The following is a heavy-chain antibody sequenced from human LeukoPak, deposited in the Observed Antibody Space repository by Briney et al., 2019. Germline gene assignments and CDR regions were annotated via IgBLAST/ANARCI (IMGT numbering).Heavy chain of an antibody. V-gene: IGHV1-18*01. CDR3: ALGRIKIFGVVIMGDY. D-gene: IGHD3-3*01. Sequence: ASVKVSCKASGYTSTSYGISWVRQAPGQGLEWMGWISAYNGNTNYAQKLQGRVTMTTDTSTSTDYMELRGLRANDADVYFCALGRIKIFGVVIMGDYWGQGTLVTVSS. J-gene: IGHJ4*02. CDR2: ISAYNGNT. CDR1: GYTSTSYG.